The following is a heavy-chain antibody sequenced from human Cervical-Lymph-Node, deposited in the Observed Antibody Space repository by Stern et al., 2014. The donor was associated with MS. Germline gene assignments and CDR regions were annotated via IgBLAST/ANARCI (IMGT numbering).Heavy chain of an antibody. CDR1: GLTFSRYG. CDR3: ARDWVAAVAAASGMDV. V-gene: IGHV3-33*01. Sequence: MQLVESGGGVVQPGRSLRLSCAASGLTFSRYGMHWVRQDPGKGLAWVAVILYDGSNQYYADSVKGRFNISRDNSQHTLYLQMNSLRAEDTAVYYCARDWVAAVAAASGMDVGGQGTTVIVSS. J-gene: IGHJ6*02. D-gene: IGHD2-2*01. CDR2: ILYDGSNQ.